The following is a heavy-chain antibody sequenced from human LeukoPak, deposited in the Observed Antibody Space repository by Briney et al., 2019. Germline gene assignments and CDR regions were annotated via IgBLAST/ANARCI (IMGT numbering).Heavy chain of an antibody. V-gene: IGHV3-23*01. CDR2: ISDSGSNT. J-gene: IGHJ4*02. CDR1: AFTFSSFA. D-gene: IGHD1-26*01. CDR3: AKKGATTKDFDY. Sequence: GGSPRLSCAASAFTFSSFAMTWVRQPPGKGLEWVSVISDSGSNTYYADSVRGRFTTSRDNSKNTLYLQMNSLRAEDTAVYYCAKKGATTKDFDYWGQGTLVTVSS.